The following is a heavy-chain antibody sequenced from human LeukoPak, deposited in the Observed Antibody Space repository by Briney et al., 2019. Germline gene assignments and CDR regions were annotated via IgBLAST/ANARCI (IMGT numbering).Heavy chain of an antibody. J-gene: IGHJ4*02. Sequence: PGGSLRLSCAASGFTFSSYMMTWVRQAPGKGLQWVSTITGSDDKTYYADSVKGRYTISRDFSKNMVHLHMNSLRGEDTAIYYCAKGPQLYSGYHPDYCGQGTLGTVSS. CDR1: GFTFSSYM. CDR3: AKGPQLYSGYHPDY. V-gene: IGHV3-23*01. CDR2: ITGSDDKT. D-gene: IGHD5-12*01.